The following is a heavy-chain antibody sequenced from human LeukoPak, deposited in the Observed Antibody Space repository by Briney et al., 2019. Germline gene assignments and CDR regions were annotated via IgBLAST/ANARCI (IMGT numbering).Heavy chain of an antibody. Sequence: PGASLRLSCEASGFTFRSYAMSWVRQAPGKGLEFVSGIDNSSGSIYFADYVKGRFTIARDNSKNTVYLQMNSLRPEDTAVYCCTKGWMFLPLFDFWGQGILVTVSS. V-gene: IGHV3-23*01. CDR1: GFTFRSYA. CDR3: TKGWMFLPLFDF. D-gene: IGHD5-12*01. J-gene: IGHJ4*02. CDR2: IDNSSGSI.